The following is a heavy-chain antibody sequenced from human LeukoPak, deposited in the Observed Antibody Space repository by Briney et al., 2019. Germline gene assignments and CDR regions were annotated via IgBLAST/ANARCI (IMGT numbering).Heavy chain of an antibody. Sequence: SETLSLTCTVSGDSISTYYWSWIRQPAGKGLEWIGRISNSGSASYNPSLKSRVTMSLDTSKNQFSLKLSSVTAADTAVYYCARDATTVTTIIDYWGRGSLLTVSS. CDR1: GDSISTYY. CDR2: ISNSGSA. CDR3: ARDATTVTTIIDY. V-gene: IGHV4-4*07. J-gene: IGHJ4*02. D-gene: IGHD4-17*01.